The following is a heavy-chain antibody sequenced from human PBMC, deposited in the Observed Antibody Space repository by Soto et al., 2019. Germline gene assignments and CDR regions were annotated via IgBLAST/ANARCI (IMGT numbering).Heavy chain of an antibody. CDR3: ARDSATVVVSRLDH. CDR2: ISASGSTT. Sequence: GVLRLSCAASGFTFKSYAMSWVRQAPGKGLEWVSGISASGSTTYYVDSVKGRFTISRDRAKNTLFLQMNSLRVEDTALYYCARDSATVVVSRLDHWGQGILVTVSS. V-gene: IGHV3-23*01. CDR1: GFTFKSYA. J-gene: IGHJ4*02. D-gene: IGHD2-15*01.